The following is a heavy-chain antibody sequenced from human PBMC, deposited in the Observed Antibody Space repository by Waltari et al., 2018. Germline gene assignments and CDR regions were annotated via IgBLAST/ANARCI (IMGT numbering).Heavy chain of an antibody. CDR3: ARVRWGYDLGREGYGMDV. CDR2: IYYSGRT. V-gene: IGHV4-30-4*08. D-gene: IGHD3-3*01. CDR1: GGSIRSGDYY. J-gene: IGHJ6*02. Sequence: QVQLQESGPGLVKPSQTLSLTCTVSGGSIRSGDYYWSWIRQPPGKGLEWIGYIYYSGRTYYNPSLQSRVTISVDTSKNQFSLKLSSVTAADTAVYYCARVRWGYDLGREGYGMDVWGQGTTVTVSS.